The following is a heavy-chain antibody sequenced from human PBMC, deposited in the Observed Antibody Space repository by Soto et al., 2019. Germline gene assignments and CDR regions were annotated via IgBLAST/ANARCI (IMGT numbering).Heavy chain of an antibody. V-gene: IGHV3-30-3*01. D-gene: IGHD2-15*01. J-gene: IGHJ6*02. CDR2: ISYDGSNK. CDR3: ARAGAYCSGGSCYSVAFLDYYYGMDV. CDR1: GFTFSSYA. Sequence: PRGALRLSCAASGFTFSSYAMHWVRQAPGKGLEWVAVISYDGSNKYYADSVKGRFTISRDNSKNTLYLQMNSLRAEDTAVYYCARAGAYCSGGSCYSVAFLDYYYGMDVWGQGNTVPVSS.